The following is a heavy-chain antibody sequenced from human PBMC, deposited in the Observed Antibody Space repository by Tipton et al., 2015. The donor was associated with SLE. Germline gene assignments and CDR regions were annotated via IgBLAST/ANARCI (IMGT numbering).Heavy chain of an antibody. CDR3: ARDRSRDGYNFDAFDI. D-gene: IGHD5-24*01. J-gene: IGHJ3*02. Sequence: TLSLTCTVSGVSISSYYWSWIRQPPGKGLEWIGYIYTSGSTNYNPSLKSRVPISGDTSKNQFSLKLSSVTAADTAVYYCARDRSRDGYNFDAFDIWGQGTMVTVSS. V-gene: IGHV4-4*08. CDR2: IYTSGST. CDR1: GVSISSYY.